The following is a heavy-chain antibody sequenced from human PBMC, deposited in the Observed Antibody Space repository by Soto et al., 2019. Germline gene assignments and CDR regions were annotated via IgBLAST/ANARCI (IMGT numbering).Heavy chain of an antibody. Sequence: QVQLVQSGGGVVQPGRSLRLSCAASGFTFSSYVTHWVRQAPGKGLEWVAVISHDGNNKYYADSVKGRFTISRDNSKNTRYLQMNSLRTEATAVYYCAKGGPDCASTTCYLLVAFDIWGQGTMVTVSS. J-gene: IGHJ3*02. CDR3: AKGGPDCASTTCYLLVAFDI. CDR1: GFTFSSYV. V-gene: IGHV3-30*18. CDR2: ISHDGNNK. D-gene: IGHD2-2*01.